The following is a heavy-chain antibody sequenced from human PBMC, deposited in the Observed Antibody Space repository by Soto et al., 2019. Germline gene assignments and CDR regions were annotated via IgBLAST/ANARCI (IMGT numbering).Heavy chain of an antibody. CDR3: TRRHSSSWTFDY. V-gene: IGHV4-39*01. J-gene: IGHJ4*02. CDR1: GGSISSSIYY. CDR2: IYYSGST. Sequence: SETLSLTCTVSGGSISSSIYYWGWIRQPPAKGLEWLGTIYYSGSTYYNPSLKSRVTISVDTSKNQFSLKLTSVTAADTAVYYCTRRHSSSWTFDYWGQGTLVTVSS. D-gene: IGHD6-13*01.